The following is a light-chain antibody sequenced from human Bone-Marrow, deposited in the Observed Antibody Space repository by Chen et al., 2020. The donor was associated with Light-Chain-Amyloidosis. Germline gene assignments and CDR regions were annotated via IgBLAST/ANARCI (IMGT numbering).Light chain of an antibody. Sequence: QSALTQPASVSGSPGQSITISCTGTSSDVGSYNLVSWSQQHPGKAPKFMIYEVNKRPSGVSNRFSGSKSGNTASLTISGLQAEDEADYYCCSYAGSSTLVFGGGTKVTVL. J-gene: IGLJ3*02. V-gene: IGLV2-23*02. CDR2: EVN. CDR1: SSDVGSYNL. CDR3: CSYAGSSTLV.